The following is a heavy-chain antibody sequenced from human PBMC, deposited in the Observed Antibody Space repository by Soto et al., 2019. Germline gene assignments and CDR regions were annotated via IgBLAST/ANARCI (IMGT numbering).Heavy chain of an antibody. V-gene: IGHV4-31*03. Sequence: SETLSLTCTVSGGSISSGGYYWSWIRQHPGKGLEWIGYIYYSGSTYYNPSLKSRVTISVDTSKNQFSLKLSSVTAADTAVYYCARDRGLDTAIDRFDYWGQGTLVTVSS. J-gene: IGHJ4*02. CDR2: IYYSGST. CDR1: GGSISSGGYY. D-gene: IGHD5-18*01. CDR3: ARDRGLDTAIDRFDY.